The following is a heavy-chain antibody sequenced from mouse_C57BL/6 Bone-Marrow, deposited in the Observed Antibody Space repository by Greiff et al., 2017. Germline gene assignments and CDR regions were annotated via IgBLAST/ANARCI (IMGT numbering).Heavy chain of an antibody. CDR3: TNYDYDVFAY. D-gene: IGHD2-4*01. CDR2: IDPETGGT. CDR1: GYTFTDYE. V-gene: IGHV1-15*01. Sequence: QVQLQQSGAELVRPGASVTLSCKASGYTFTDYEMHWVKQTPVHGLEWIGAIDPETGGTAYNQKFKGKAILTADKSSSTAYMELRSLTSEDSAVYYCTNYDYDVFAYWGQGTLVTVSA. J-gene: IGHJ3*01.